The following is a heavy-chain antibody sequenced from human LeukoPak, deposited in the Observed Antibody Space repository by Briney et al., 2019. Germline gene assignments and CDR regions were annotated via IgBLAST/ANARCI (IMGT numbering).Heavy chain of an antibody. D-gene: IGHD5-18*01. CDR2: IIPSGHTT. CDR3: AKDLGVKSQERYSYGGGIDY. Sequence: GGTLRLSCVASGFTFSSHGMNWVRQAPGKGLEWVSGIIPSGHTTYYADSVRGRFTISRDNSRNTVYLQMNSLRAEDTAVYYCAKDLGVKSQERYSYGGGIDYWGQGTLVTVSS. J-gene: IGHJ4*02. V-gene: IGHV3-23*01. CDR1: GFTFSSHG.